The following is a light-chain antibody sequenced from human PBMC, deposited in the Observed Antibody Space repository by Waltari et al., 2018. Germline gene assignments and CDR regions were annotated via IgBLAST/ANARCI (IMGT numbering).Light chain of an antibody. V-gene: IGLV2-14*03. CDR3: SSYRSSSPYV. CDR1: SSDVGGYNY. CDR2: DVS. Sequence: QSALTQPASVSGSPGQSITISCTGTSSDVGGYNYVSWYQQYPGKAPKLMIYDVSYRPSGFSNRFSGSKACNTASLTISGLQAEDEADYYCSSYRSSSPYVFGTGTKVTVL. J-gene: IGLJ1*01.